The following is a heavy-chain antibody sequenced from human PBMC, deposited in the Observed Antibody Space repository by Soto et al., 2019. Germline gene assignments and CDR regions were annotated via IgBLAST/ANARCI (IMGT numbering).Heavy chain of an antibody. CDR2: IIPIFGTA. CDR3: ARKITNTATEYYYYGMDV. J-gene: IGHJ6*02. D-gene: IGHD1-26*01. Sequence: SVKVSCKASGGTFSSYAISWVRQAPGQGLEWMGGIIPIFGTANYAQKFQGRVTITADESTSTAYMELSSLRSEDTAVYYCARKITNTATEYYYYGMDVWGQGTTVTVSS. V-gene: IGHV1-69*13. CDR1: GGTFSSYA.